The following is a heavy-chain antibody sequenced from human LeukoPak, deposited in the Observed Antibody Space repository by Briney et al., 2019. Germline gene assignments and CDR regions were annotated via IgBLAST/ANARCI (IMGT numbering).Heavy chain of an antibody. J-gene: IGHJ4*02. CDR1: GFTFSNFG. CDR3: ARAPSHDYGYDY. CDR2: ISGSGGST. V-gene: IGHV3-23*01. D-gene: IGHD4-17*01. Sequence: GGSLRLSCAASGFTFSNFGMHWVRQAPGKGLEWVSAISGSGGSTYYADSVKGRFTISRDNSKNALYLQMNSLRAEDTAVYYCARAPSHDYGYDYWGQGTLVTVSS.